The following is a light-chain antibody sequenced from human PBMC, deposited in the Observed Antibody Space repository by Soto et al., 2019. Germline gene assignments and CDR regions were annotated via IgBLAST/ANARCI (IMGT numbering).Light chain of an antibody. Sequence: QSALTQPASVSGSPGQSITISCTRTSSDVGGYNYVSWYQQHPGKAPKLMIFEVSYRPSGVSNRFSGSKSGNTASLTISGLQAEDEADYYCSSYTSSSTLVFGTGTKLTVL. CDR3: SSYTSSSTLV. CDR1: SSDVGGYNY. J-gene: IGLJ1*01. CDR2: EVS. V-gene: IGLV2-14*01.